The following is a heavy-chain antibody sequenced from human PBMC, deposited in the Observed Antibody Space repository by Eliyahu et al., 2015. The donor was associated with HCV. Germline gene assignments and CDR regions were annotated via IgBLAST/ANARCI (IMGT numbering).Heavy chain of an antibody. CDR1: GFXFGXYX. CDR2: IGTAGDT. V-gene: IGHV3-13*01. Sequence: EVQLVESGGGLVQPGGSLRLSCAASGFXFGXYXXHWVRQTTGRGLEWVSAIGTAGDTYYSDSVKGRFTISRENAENSLYLQMNSLTAGDTAVYYCAREVGCRDGCCTTYYCYFDLWGRGTLITVSS. D-gene: IGHD2-15*01. CDR3: AREVGCRDGCCTTYYCYFDL. J-gene: IGHJ2*01.